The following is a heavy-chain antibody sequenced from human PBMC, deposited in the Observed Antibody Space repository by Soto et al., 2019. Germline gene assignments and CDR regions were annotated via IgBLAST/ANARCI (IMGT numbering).Heavy chain of an antibody. D-gene: IGHD4-17*01. CDR2: IIHSGRD. CDR1: GGSFSGYH. CDR3: ARRPHRGSGFGDYKGLDI. Sequence: QGHLQQWGAGLLKPSETLSLTCAVDGGSFSGYHWTWIRQFPGKGLEWLGEIIHSGRDNYNPSLSVRVSLSIDPSKTEFSLKLNSVTASDTALYDCARRPHRGSGFGDYKGLDIWGRCTLVTVSS. J-gene: IGHJ2*01. V-gene: IGHV4-34*12.